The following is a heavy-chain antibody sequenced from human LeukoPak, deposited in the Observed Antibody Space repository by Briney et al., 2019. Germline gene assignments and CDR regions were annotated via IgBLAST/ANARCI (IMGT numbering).Heavy chain of an antibody. J-gene: IGHJ4*02. CDR3: ARGGGSYYFDY. Sequence: SETLSLTCTVSGYSISSTYYWGWIRQPPGKGLEWVGSVFHSGNTYYNPSLKSRVTISVDTSKNQFSLKLSSVTAADTAVYYCARGGGSYYFDYWGQGTLVTVSS. CDR2: VFHSGNT. CDR1: GYSISSTYY. D-gene: IGHD1-26*01. V-gene: IGHV4-38-2*02.